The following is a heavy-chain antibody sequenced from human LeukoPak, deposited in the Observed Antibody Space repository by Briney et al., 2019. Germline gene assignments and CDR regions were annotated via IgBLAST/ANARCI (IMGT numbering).Heavy chain of an antibody. D-gene: IGHD1-26*01. J-gene: IGHJ4*02. CDR3: AKDPIVGATAAVSGDY. CDR2: ISGSGGST. Sequence: GGSLRLSCAAYGFTISSYAMSWVRQAPGKGLEWVSSISGSGGSTYYADSVKGRFTISRDNSKNTVYLQMNSLRAEDTAVYYCAKDPIVGATAAVSGDYWGQGTLVTVSS. V-gene: IGHV3-23*01. CDR1: GFTISSYA.